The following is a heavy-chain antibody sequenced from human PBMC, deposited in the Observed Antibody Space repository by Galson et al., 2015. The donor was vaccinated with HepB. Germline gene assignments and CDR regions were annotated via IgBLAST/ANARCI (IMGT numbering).Heavy chain of an antibody. CDR3: RWGGSYGTYGRLAFDI. Sequence: SLRLSCAASGFTISSYWMRWVRQAPGKGLEWVANIKQDGSEKYYVDSVKGRFTISRDNAKNSQYLQMNSLRAEDTAVYYCRWGGSYGTYGRLAFDIWGQGTMVTGSS. J-gene: IGHJ3*02. CDR1: GFTISSYW. D-gene: IGHD5-18*01. CDR2: IKQDGSEK. V-gene: IGHV3-7*01.